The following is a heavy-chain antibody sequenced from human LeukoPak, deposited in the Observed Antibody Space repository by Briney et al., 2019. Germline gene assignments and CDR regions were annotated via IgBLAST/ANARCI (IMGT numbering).Heavy chain of an antibody. Sequence: GGPLRLSCAASGFPFSNGWMSWVRQAPGEGLEWVGPMKSKTDGGTTDYAAPVKGRFTISRDDSKNTLYLQMNSLKTEDTAVYYCTTDIYNVWGKGTTVTISS. CDR2: MKSKTDGGTT. V-gene: IGHV3-15*01. D-gene: IGHD3-9*01. J-gene: IGHJ6*04. CDR3: TTDIYNV. CDR1: GFPFSNGW.